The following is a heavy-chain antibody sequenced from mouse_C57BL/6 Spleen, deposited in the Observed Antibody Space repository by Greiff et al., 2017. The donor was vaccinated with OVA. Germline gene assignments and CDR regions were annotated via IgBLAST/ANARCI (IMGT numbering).Heavy chain of an antibody. Sequence: QVQLQQSGPELVKPGASVKISCKASGYTFTDYYINWVKQRPGQGLEWIGWIFPGSGSTYYNEKFKGKATLTVDKSSSTAYMLLSSLTSEDSAVYFCARRFPHYYGSSYLYYFDYWGQGTTLTVSS. D-gene: IGHD1-1*01. J-gene: IGHJ2*01. CDR2: IFPGSGST. CDR3: ARRFPHYYGSSYLYYFDY. CDR1: GYTFTDYY. V-gene: IGHV1-75*01.